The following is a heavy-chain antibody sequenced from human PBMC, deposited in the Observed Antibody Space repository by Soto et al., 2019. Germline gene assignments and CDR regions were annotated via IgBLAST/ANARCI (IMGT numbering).Heavy chain of an antibody. J-gene: IGHJ6*02. CDR2: IPYDGSNK. CDR3: ARANLKLYCNGGSCYPSDYGMDV. Sequence: GGSLRLSCAASGFTFSSYAMHWVRQAPGKGLEWVAVIPYDGSNKYYADSVKGQFTISRDNSKNTLYLQMNSLRAEDTAVYYCARANLKLYCNGGSCYPSDYGMDVWGQGTTVTVSS. D-gene: IGHD2-15*01. CDR1: GFTFSSYA. V-gene: IGHV3-30-3*01.